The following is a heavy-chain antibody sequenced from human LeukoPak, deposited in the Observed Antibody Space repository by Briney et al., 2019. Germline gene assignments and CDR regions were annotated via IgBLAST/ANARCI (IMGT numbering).Heavy chain of an antibody. CDR1: GFTFSSYG. V-gene: IGHV3-30*18. D-gene: IGHD6-19*01. CDR3: AKETMAVSGPNYFNY. J-gene: IGHJ4*02. CDR2: ISYDGSAK. Sequence: PGGSLRLSCAAFGFTFSSYGMHWVRQAPGKGLEWLAVISYDGSAKYYADSVEGRFTVSRDNSMNTMYLQMNSLRAEDTAVYYCAKETMAVSGPNYFNYWGQGTLVTVSS.